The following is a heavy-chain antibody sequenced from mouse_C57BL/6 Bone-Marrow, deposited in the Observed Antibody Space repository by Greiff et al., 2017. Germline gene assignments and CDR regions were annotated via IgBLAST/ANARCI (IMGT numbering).Heavy chain of an antibody. CDR3: STLYSSVVRMCYWYFDF. CDR1: GFSFTGYY. Sequence: DVKLQESGPELVKPGASVKISCKASGFSFTGYYMHWVKQSHGNILDWIGYIYPYYGVSSYNQKFKGKATLTVDKSSTTAYMALPSLTSSDSAVYYYSTLYSSVVRMCYWYFDFWGTGTTVTVSS. V-gene: IGHV1-31*01. CDR2: IYPYYGVS. J-gene: IGHJ1*03. D-gene: IGHD1-1*01.